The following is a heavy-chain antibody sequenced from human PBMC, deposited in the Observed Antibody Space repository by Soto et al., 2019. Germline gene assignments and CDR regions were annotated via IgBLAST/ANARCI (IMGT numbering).Heavy chain of an antibody. D-gene: IGHD3-10*01. CDR2: ISYDGSNK. J-gene: IGHJ4*02. CDR3: AKDLLINHYGSGGGGGFDY. CDR1: GFTFSSYG. V-gene: IGHV3-30*18. Sequence: GGSLRLSCAASGFTFSSYGMHWVRQAPGKGLEWVAVISYDGSNKYYADSVKGRFTISRDNSKNTLYLQMNSLRAEDTAVYYCAKDLLINHYGSGGGGGFDYWGQGTLVTVSS.